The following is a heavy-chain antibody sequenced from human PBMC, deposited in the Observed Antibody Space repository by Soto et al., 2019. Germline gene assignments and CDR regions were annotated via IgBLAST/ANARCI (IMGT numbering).Heavy chain of an antibody. J-gene: IGHJ4*02. CDR3: AGGWIGEVVYYFDY. CDR2: ISAYNGNT. D-gene: IGHD3-10*01. Sequence: QVQLVQSGAEVKKPGASVKVSCKASGYTFTSYGISWVRQAPGQGLEWMGWISAYNGNTNYAEKLQGRVTMTTDTSTSTDYMELRSLRSDDTAVYYWAGGWIGEVVYYFDYWGQGTLVTVSS. V-gene: IGHV1-18*01. CDR1: GYTFTSYG.